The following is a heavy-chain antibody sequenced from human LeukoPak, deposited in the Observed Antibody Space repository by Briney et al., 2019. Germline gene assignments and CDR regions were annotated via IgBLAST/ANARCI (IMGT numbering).Heavy chain of an antibody. D-gene: IGHD3-16*01. CDR1: GFTFSSYE. J-gene: IGHJ6*03. V-gene: IGHV3-48*03. CDR2: ISSSGSTI. Sequence: GGSLRLSCAASGFTFSSYEMNWVRQAPGKGLEWVSYISSSGSTIYYADSVKGRFTISRDNAKNSLYLQMNSLRAEDTAVYYCARDDYVWGVNYYYYMDVWGKGTTVTVSS. CDR3: ARDDYVWGVNYYYYMDV.